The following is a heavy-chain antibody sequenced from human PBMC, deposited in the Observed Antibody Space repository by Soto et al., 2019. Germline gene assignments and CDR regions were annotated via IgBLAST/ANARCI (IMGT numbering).Heavy chain of an antibody. CDR1: GGSISSYY. J-gene: IGHJ3*02. CDR2: IYYSGST. CDR3: ARVWGGAFDI. D-gene: IGHD3-10*01. Sequence: SETLSLTCTVSGGSISSYYWSWIRQPPGKGLEWIGYIYYSGSTNYNPSLKSRVTISVDTSKNQFSLKLSSVTAADTDVYYCARVWGGAFDIWGQGTMVTVSS. V-gene: IGHV4-59*01.